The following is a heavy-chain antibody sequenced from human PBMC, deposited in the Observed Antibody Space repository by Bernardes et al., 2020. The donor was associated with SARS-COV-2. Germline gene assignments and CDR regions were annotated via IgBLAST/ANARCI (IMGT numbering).Heavy chain of an antibody. D-gene: IGHD6-13*01. V-gene: IGHV4-61*02. CDR2: IYTSGST. CDR3: ARDQKQLVPNYYYYGMDV. Sequence: SETLSLTCTVSGGSISSGSYYWNWIRQPAGKGLEWIGRIYTSGSTNYNPSLKSRVTISVDTSKNQFSLKLSSVTAADTAVYYCARDQKQLVPNYYYYGMDVWGQGTTVTVSS. CDR1: GGSISSGSYY. J-gene: IGHJ6*02.